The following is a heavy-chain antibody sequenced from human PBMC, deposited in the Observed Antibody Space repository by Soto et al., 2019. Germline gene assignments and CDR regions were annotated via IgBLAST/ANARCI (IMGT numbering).Heavy chain of an antibody. CDR1: GGSISSGGYS. CDR2: IYYSGST. J-gene: IGHJ4*02. V-gene: IGHV4-30-2*05. Sequence: PSETLSLTCAVSGGSISSGGYSWSWIRQPPGKGLEWIGYIYYSGSTYYNPSLKSRVTISVDTSKNQFSLKLSSVTAADTAVYYCARAAGDITIEAEGDYWGQGTLVTVSS. D-gene: IGHD3-9*01. CDR3: ARAAGDITIEAEGDY.